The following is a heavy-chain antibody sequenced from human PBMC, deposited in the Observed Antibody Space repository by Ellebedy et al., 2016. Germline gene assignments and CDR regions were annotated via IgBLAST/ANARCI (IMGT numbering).Heavy chain of an antibody. J-gene: IGHJ3*02. CDR2: INAGNGNT. CDR3: ARGITGTWGAFDI. Sequence: ASVKVSCKASGYTFTSYGISWVRQAPGQGLEWMGWINAGNGNTKYSQKFQGRVTIIRDTSASTAYMELSSLRSEDTAVYYCARGITGTWGAFDIWGQGTIATVSS. D-gene: IGHD1-7*01. V-gene: IGHV1-18*04. CDR1: GYTFTSYG.